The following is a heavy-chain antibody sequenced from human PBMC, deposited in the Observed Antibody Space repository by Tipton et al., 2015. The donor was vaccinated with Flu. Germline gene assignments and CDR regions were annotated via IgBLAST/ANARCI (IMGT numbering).Heavy chain of an antibody. V-gene: IGHV3-48*02. CDR3: ARDHPPSITVLGEITDYFGMAV. CDR2: ISISRSTI. CDR1: GFTFSSYA. Sequence: SLRLSCAASGFTFSSYAMNWVRQAPGKGLEWVSYISISRSTIYYADSVKGRFIISRDNAKNSLYLQLNSLRDEDTAVYYCARDHPPSITVLGEITDYFGMAVWRQGTTVIVCS. D-gene: IGHD3-3*01. J-gene: IGHJ6*02.